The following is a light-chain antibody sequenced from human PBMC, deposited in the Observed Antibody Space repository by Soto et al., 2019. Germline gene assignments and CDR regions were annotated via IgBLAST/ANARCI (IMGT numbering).Light chain of an antibody. J-gene: IGKJ2*01. CDR2: AAS. Sequence: DIQMTQSPSSLSASVGDRVTITCRASQSISSYLNWYQQKPGKAPKLLIYAASSLQSGVPSRFSGSGSGTDFPLTISSLRPDDFATFYCQQYKVYPYTFGQGTRLDI. V-gene: IGKV1-39*01. CDR3: QQYKVYPYT. CDR1: QSISSY.